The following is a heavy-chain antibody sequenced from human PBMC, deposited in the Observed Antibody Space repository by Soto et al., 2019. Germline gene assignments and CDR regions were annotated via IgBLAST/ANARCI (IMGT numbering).Heavy chain of an antibody. J-gene: IGHJ4*02. V-gene: IGHV3-48*03. D-gene: IGHD2-15*01. Sequence: EVQLVESGGGLVQPGGSLRLSCAASGFTFSSYEMNWVRQAPGKGLEWVSYFSSSGSAIYYADSVKGRFTISRDNAKNSLYLQMNSLRAEDTAVYYCARGLGYCSGGSCYRYFFDYWGQGTLVTVSS. CDR2: FSSSGSAI. CDR3: ARGLGYCSGGSCYRYFFDY. CDR1: GFTFSSYE.